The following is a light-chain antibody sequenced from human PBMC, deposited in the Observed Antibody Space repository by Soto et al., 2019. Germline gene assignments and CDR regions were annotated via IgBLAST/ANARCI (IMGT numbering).Light chain of an antibody. J-gene: IGKJ1*01. CDR1: QSVSNN. Sequence: ILMTQSPATLSVSPGERATLSCRASQSVSNNLAWYQQKPGQAPRLLIYDASTRATGIPARFSGSGSGTEFTLTISGLRTATFAAYYCQQYNNSPPWTFGQGTNVEIK. V-gene: IGKV3-15*01. CDR3: QQYNNSPPWT. CDR2: DAS.